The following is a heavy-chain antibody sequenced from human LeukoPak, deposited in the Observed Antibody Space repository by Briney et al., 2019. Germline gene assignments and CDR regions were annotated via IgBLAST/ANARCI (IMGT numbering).Heavy chain of an antibody. V-gene: IGHV3-11*01. CDR3: ATTGLLGDIP. Sequence: PGGSLRLSCAASGFTFSDYYMSWIRQAPGKGLEWLSYISKNGKTIYYADSVKGRLTISRDNAKKSVYLQMNSLRAEDTAVYYCATTGLLGDIPWGQGTLVTVSS. CDR1: GFTFSDYY. D-gene: IGHD2-21*01. CDR2: ISKNGKTI. J-gene: IGHJ5*02.